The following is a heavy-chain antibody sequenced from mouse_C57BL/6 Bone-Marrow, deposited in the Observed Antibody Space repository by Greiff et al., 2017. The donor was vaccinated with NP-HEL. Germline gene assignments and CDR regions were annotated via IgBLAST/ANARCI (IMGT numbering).Heavy chain of an antibody. CDR1: GFTFSDYY. J-gene: IGHJ4*01. Sequence: EVQLVESEGGLVQPGSSMKLSCTASGFTFSDYYMAWVRQVPEKGLEWVANINYDGSSTYYLESLKSRFIISRDNAKNILYLQMSSLQSEATATYNCAREGGLRRRTYAMYYWGQGTSVTVSS. CDR2: INYDGSST. V-gene: IGHV5-16*01. CDR3: AREGGLRRRTYAMYY. D-gene: IGHD2-4*01.